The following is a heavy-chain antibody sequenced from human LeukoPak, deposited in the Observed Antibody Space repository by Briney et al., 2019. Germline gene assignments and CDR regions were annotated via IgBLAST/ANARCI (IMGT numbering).Heavy chain of an antibody. CDR3: ARVNIAAAVYYLDF. CDR1: GGSISSYY. D-gene: IGHD6-13*01. V-gene: IGHV4-59*01. Sequence: RPSETLSLTCTVSGGSISSYYWSWIRQPPGKGLEWIGYIYYSGSTNYNPSLKSRVTISVDTSKNQSSLKLSSVTAADTAVYYCARVNIAAAVYYLDFWGQGTLVTVSS. J-gene: IGHJ4*02. CDR2: IYYSGST.